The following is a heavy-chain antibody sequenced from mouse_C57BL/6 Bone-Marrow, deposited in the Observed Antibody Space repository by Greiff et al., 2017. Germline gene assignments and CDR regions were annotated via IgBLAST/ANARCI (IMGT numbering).Heavy chain of an antibody. D-gene: IGHD1-1*01. Sequence: VKLMESGAELARPGASVKLSCKASGYTFTSYGISWVKQRTGQGLEWIGEIYPRSGTTYYNEKFKGKATLTEDKSSSTAYMELRSLTSEDSAVYFWARGDYYGSYYFDYWGQGTTLTVSS. J-gene: IGHJ2*01. V-gene: IGHV1-81*01. CDR3: ARGDYYGSYYFDY. CDR2: IYPRSGTT. CDR1: GYTFTSYG.